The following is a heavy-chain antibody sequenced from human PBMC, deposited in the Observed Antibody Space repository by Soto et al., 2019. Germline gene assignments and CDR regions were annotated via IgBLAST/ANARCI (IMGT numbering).Heavy chain of an antibody. D-gene: IGHD6-19*01. CDR1: GGSISSYY. CDR3: ARAEAVAGTDYYYSGMDV. CDR2: IYYSGST. Sequence: SETLSLTCTVSGGSISSYYWSWIRQPPGKGLEWIGYIYYSGSTNYNPSLKSRVTISVDTSKNQFSLKLSSVTAADTAVYYCARAEAVAGTDYYYSGMDVWGQGTTVTVSS. V-gene: IGHV4-59*01. J-gene: IGHJ6*02.